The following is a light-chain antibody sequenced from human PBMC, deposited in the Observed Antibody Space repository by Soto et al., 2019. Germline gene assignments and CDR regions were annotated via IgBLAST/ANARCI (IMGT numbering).Light chain of an antibody. CDR1: QDIGNF. J-gene: IGKJ5*01. CDR3: QQYGSLPIT. CDR2: DAS. Sequence: DIQMTQSPSSLSASIGDRVTISCQASQDIGNFLNWYQQKQGKAPYLLIYDASNLDTGVSSRFSGSGSGRDFSFTITSLQPDDVATYFCQQYGSLPITFGQGTRLEIK. V-gene: IGKV1-33*01.